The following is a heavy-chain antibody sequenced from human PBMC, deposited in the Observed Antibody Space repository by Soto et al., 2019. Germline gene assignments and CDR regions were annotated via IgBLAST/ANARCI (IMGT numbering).Heavy chain of an antibody. J-gene: IGHJ4*02. D-gene: IGHD3-10*01. CDR3: ARGLVRGRRSRSYPRDY. Sequence: SETLSLTCAVYGGSFSGYYWSWIRQPPGKGLEWIGEINHSGSTNYNPSLKSRVTISVDTSKNQFSLKLSSVTAADTAVYYCARGLVRGRRSRSYPRDYWGQGTLVTVSS. CDR2: INHSGST. CDR1: GGSFSGYY. V-gene: IGHV4-34*01.